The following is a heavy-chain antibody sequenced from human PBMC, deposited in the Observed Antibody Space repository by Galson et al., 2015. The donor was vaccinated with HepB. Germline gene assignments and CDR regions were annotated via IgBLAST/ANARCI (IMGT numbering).Heavy chain of an antibody. CDR3: ARDRVVAGGGDWFDS. D-gene: IGHD6-13*01. J-gene: IGHJ5*01. Sequence: SLRLSCAASGFTFSDFWMSWVRQAPGKGLEWVANINKDGSDKYYVDSVKGRFTISRDNARNSLWLQMNGLRAEDTAVYYCARDRVVAGGGDWFDSWGQGTLVTVSS. CDR1: GFTFSDFW. CDR2: INKDGSDK. V-gene: IGHV3-7*01.